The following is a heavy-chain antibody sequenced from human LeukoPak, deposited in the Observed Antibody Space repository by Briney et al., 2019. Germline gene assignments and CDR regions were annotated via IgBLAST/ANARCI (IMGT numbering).Heavy chain of an antibody. J-gene: IGHJ3*02. V-gene: IGHV1-8*01. CDR1: GYTFTSYD. CDR2: MNPNSGNT. CDR3: ATDLGYSRGAAFDI. D-gene: IGHD2-15*01. Sequence: ASVKVSCKASGYTFTSYDINWVRQATGQGLEWVGWMNPNSGNTGYAQKFQGRVTMTEDTSTDTAYMELSSLRSEDTAVYYCATDLGYSRGAAFDIWGQGTMVTVSS.